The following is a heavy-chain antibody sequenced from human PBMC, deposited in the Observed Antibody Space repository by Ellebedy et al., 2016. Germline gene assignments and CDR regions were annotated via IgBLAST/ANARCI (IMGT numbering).Heavy chain of an antibody. Sequence: ASAKVSCXASGGTFSSYAISWVRQAPGQGLEWMGWINPNSGGTNYAQKFQGRVTMTKDTSITTAYMELSSLRSDDAAVYYCARRASCGGDCRRGEVDNWGQGTLVTVSS. V-gene: IGHV1-2*02. D-gene: IGHD2-21*02. CDR1: GGTFSSYA. J-gene: IGHJ4*02. CDR2: INPNSGGT. CDR3: ARRASCGGDCRRGEVDN.